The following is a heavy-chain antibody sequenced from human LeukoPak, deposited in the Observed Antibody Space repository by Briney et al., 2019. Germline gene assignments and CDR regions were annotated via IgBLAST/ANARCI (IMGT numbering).Heavy chain of an antibody. J-gene: IGHJ4*02. CDR1: GFTFSSYG. D-gene: IGHD6-13*01. CDR3: ANAASVYSSSWYSLAY. V-gene: IGHV3-30*02. Sequence: PGRSLRLSCAVSGFTFSSYGMHWVRQAPGKGLEWVAFIRYDGSNKYYADSVKGRFTISRDNSKNTLYLQMNSLRAEDTAVYYCANAASVYSSSWYSLAYWGQGTLVTVSS. CDR2: IRYDGSNK.